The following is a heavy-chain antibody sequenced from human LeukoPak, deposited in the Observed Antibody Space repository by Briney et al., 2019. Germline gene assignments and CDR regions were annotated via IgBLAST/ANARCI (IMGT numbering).Heavy chain of an antibody. Sequence: ASVKVSCKASGYTFTSYDINWVRQAPGQGLEWMGWISAYNVNTNNAQKLQGRVTMTTDTSTGTAYMELRSLRPDDTAVYYCARDRDGYNGGDYWGQGTLVTVSS. J-gene: IGHJ4*02. CDR3: ARDRDGYNGGDY. D-gene: IGHD5-24*01. CDR2: ISAYNVNT. V-gene: IGHV1-18*01. CDR1: GYTFTSYD.